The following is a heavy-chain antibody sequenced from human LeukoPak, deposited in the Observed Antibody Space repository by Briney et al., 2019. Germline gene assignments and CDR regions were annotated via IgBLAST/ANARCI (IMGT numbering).Heavy chain of an antibody. CDR1: GYMFTNYY. CDR2: ISPSGGST. J-gene: IGHJ4*02. D-gene: IGHD6-19*01. V-gene: IGHV1-46*01. Sequence: ASVKVSCKASGYMFTNYYMHWVRQAPGQGLEWMGIISPSGGSTSYAQKFQGRVTMTRDTSTSTVYMELSSLRSEDTAVYYCARDFWQWLPQVVGYWGQGTLVTVSS. CDR3: ARDFWQWLPQVVGY.